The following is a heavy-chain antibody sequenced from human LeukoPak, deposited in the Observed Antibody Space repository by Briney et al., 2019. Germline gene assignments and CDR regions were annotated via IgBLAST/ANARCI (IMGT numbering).Heavy chain of an antibody. D-gene: IGHD3-22*01. CDR2: INHSGST. CDR1: GGSFSGYY. CDR3: ARGAQTYYDKAPVDY. V-gene: IGHV4-34*01. Sequence: PSETLSLTCAVYGGSFSGYYWSWVRQPPGRGREGIGEINHSGSTNYNPSLKSRVTISVNTSKSQFSLKLNSMAAADTAVYYCARGAQTYYDKAPVDYWGQGTLVTVSS. J-gene: IGHJ4*02.